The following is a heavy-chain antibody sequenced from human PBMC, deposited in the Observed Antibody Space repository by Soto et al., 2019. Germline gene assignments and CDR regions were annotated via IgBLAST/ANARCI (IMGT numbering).Heavy chain of an antibody. CDR2: IHLGGTT. Sequence: QVQLQESGPGLVKPSETLSLTCAVSGYSITGSSFSGWIRQPPGKGLEWIGSIHLGGTTYYDPSLKSRVTISLDTSKNEFSLKLSSVTAADTAVYYCARPRPNFGAVDSWGQGALVTVST. J-gene: IGHJ4*02. CDR3: ARPRPNFGAVDS. D-gene: IGHD3-16*01. CDR1: GYSITGSSF. V-gene: IGHV4-38-2*01.